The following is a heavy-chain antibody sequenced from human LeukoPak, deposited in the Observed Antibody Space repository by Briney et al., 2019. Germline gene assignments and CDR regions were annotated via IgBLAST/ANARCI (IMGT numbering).Heavy chain of an antibody. CDR1: GGSIGSYY. V-gene: IGHV4-59*01. J-gene: IGHJ4*02. D-gene: IGHD3-22*01. CDR2: IYYSGST. Sequence: SETLSLTCTVSGGSIGSYYWSWIRQPPGKGLEWIGYIYYSGSTNYNPSLKSRVTISVDTSRNQFSLKLSSVTAADTAVYYCARVSDYYDSSGTFDYWGQGTLVTVSS. CDR3: ARVSDYYDSSGTFDY.